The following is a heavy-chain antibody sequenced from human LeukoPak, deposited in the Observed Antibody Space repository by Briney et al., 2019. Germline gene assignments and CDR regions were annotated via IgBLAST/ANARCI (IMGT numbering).Heavy chain of an antibody. Sequence: GESLKISCKGSGYSFSSYWIGWVRQKPGKGLEWMGIVYPDDSDTRYSPSFQGQVTISADKSISTAYLQWSSLKASDTAMYYCARPGYCSGGSCYSQTILAYWGQGTLVTVSP. CDR1: GYSFSSYW. CDR3: ARPGYCSGGSCYSQTILAY. CDR2: VYPDDSDT. J-gene: IGHJ4*02. V-gene: IGHV5-51*01. D-gene: IGHD2-15*01.